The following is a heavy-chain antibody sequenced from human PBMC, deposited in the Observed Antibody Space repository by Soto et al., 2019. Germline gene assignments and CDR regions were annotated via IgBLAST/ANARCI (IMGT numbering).Heavy chain of an antibody. J-gene: IGHJ5*02. V-gene: IGHV2-26*01. CDR3: ARILLRYCSSNNCYLDGWFDP. CDR1: GFSLSNARMG. CDR2: IFSNDEK. D-gene: IGHD2-2*01. Sequence: QVTLKASAPVLVKPTETLTLTCTVSGFSLSNARMGVSWIRQRPGKALEWLAHIFSNDEKSYSTSLKSRLTISKDTSKSQVVLTMTNMDPGATATYYCARILLRYCSSNNCYLDGWFDPWCQGTLVTVSS.